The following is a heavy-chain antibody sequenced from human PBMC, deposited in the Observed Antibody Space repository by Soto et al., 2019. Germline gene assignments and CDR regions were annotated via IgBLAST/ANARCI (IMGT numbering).Heavy chain of an antibody. D-gene: IGHD2-2*01. CDR1: GGSFRNYY. J-gene: IGHJ6*02. CDR2: VNHSGEA. CDR3: ARAVYCTTANCWDDFHCYNIDV. Sequence: PSETLSLTCGAYGGSFRNYYWIWVRQPPGKGLEWIGEVNHSGEATYNPSLQSRLTISLDTSNNQFSLKMTSVTAADTAVYYCARAVYCTTANCWDDFHCYNIDVWGLRTAVTVSS. V-gene: IGHV4-34*01.